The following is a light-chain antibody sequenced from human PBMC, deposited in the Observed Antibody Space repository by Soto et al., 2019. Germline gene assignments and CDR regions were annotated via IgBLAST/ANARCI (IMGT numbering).Light chain of an antibody. CDR2: GAS. CDR1: QSVNSN. J-gene: IGKJ1*01. Sequence: EIVMTQSPATLSVSPGERATLSCKASQSVNSNVAWYQQEPGQAPRLLIYGASTRATGIPARFSGTVSGTEFALTISSLQSEDFAVYYCQQYNNWHRTFGQGTKVEIK. V-gene: IGKV3D-15*01. CDR3: QQYNNWHRT.